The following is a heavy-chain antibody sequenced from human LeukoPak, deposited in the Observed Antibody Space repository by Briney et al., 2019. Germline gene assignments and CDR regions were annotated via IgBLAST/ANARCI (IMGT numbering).Heavy chain of an antibody. Sequence: GGSLRLSCTAYGFTVSNNYMTWVRQAPGKGLEGVSVIYGSGSTFYADSVKGRFTISRDSSKNTLYLQMDSLRAEDTAVYYCARGMPATAIRPYFDSWGQGTLVTVSS. CDR2: IYGSGST. V-gene: IGHV3-66*01. J-gene: IGHJ4*02. D-gene: IGHD2-2*02. CDR3: ARGMPATAIRPYFDS. CDR1: GFTVSNNY.